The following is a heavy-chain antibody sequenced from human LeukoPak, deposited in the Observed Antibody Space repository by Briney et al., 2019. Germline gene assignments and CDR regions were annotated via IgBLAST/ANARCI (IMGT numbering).Heavy chain of an antibody. D-gene: IGHD1-14*01. CDR2: ISGSGDST. V-gene: IGHV3-23*01. CDR3: ARARGGIEDGAFDI. CDR1: GFTFSSYA. J-gene: IGHJ3*02. Sequence: GGSVTLSCAAWGFTFSSYAMRWLRQAPGKGLEWVAYISGSGDSTHSADSVKGWFTISRDHAKNSLYLQMNSLRGEDTAVYYCARARGGIEDGAFDIWGQGTMVTVSS.